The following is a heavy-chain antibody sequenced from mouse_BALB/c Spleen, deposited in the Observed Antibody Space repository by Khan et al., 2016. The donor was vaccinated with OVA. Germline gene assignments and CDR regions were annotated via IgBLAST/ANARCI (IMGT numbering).Heavy chain of an antibody. J-gene: IGHJ4*01. Sequence: QVQLKQSGPGLVAPSQNLSITCTVSGFSLSDYGVSWIRQPPGKGLEWLGVIWGGGSTYYNSALKSRLSISKDNSKSQVFLKMSSLQSDDTAMYNCAKGVWSYYYTWDYWGQGTSVTVSA. V-gene: IGHV2-6-5*01. CDR1: GFSLSDYG. CDR2: IWGGGST. CDR3: AKGVWSYYYTWDY.